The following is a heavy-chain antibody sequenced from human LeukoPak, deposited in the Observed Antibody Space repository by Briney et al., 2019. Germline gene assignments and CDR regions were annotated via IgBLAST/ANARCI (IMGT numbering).Heavy chain of an antibody. J-gene: IGHJ4*02. Sequence: ASVTVSCTVSGYTLTELSMHWVRQAPGKGLEWMGGFDPEDGETIYAQKFQGRVTMTEDTSTDTAYMELSSLRSEDTAVYYCATIRSYRRLFDYWGQGTLVTVSS. CDR3: ATIRSYRRLFDY. D-gene: IGHD1-26*01. V-gene: IGHV1-24*01. CDR2: FDPEDGET. CDR1: GYTLTELS.